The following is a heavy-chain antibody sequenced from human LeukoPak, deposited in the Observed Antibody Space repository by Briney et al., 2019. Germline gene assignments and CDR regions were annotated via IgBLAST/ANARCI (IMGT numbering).Heavy chain of an antibody. CDR3: ARGPPTDYYDSSGFYYVFDY. V-gene: IGHV4-59*12. D-gene: IGHD3-22*01. J-gene: IGHJ4*02. CDR1: GGSISNYY. CDR2: IYYSGST. Sequence: PSETLSLTCTVSGGSISNYYWSWVRQPPGKGLEWIGYIYYSGSTTYNPSLKSRVTISVDTSKNQLSLKLSSVTAADTAVYFCARGPPTDYYDSSGFYYVFDYWGQGTLVTVSS.